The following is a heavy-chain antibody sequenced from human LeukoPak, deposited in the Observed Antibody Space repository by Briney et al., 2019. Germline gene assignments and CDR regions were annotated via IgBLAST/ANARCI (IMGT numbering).Heavy chain of an antibody. CDR3: ARSWFGDLYDAFDI. CDR2: IYYSGSI. D-gene: IGHD3-10*01. Sequence: SETLSLTCTVSGGSISSYYWSWIRQPPGKGLEWIGYIYYSGSINYNPSLKSRVTISADTSKNQFSLKLSSVTAADTAVYYCARSWFGDLYDAFDIWGQGTMVTVSS. J-gene: IGHJ3*02. V-gene: IGHV4-59*12. CDR1: GGSISSYY.